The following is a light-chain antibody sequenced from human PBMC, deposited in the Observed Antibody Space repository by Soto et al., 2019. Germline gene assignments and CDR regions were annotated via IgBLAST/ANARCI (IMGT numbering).Light chain of an antibody. CDR1: QTIRNNY. CDR2: GAS. V-gene: IGKV3-20*01. Sequence: ETVLTQSPGTLSLSPGERATLSCRASQTIRNNYLAWYRQTPGQAPRLLICGASNRATGIADRFSGSGSGTDFTLIISRLEPEDFALYYCQQYAGSPWTFGQGTKVEIK. CDR3: QQYAGSPWT. J-gene: IGKJ1*01.